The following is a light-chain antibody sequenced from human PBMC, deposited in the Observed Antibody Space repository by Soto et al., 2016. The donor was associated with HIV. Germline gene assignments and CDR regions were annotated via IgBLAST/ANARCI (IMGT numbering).Light chain of an antibody. V-gene: IGKV1-NL1*01. J-gene: IGKJ2*01. Sequence: DIQMTQSPSSLPASIGDRVTITCRASQAISNSLGWYQQKPGKAPKLLVYGTSILQSGVPSRFSGSRSGTDYSLSISSLQPEDFATYYCQQTYNAPYTFGQGTNLQIK. CDR1: QAISNS. CDR3: QQTYNAPYT. CDR2: GTS.